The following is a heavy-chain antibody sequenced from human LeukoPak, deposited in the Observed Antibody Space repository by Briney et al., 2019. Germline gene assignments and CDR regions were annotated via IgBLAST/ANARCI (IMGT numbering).Heavy chain of an antibody. CDR2: INPSGGST. J-gene: IGHJ3*02. CDR1: GYTFTSYY. D-gene: IGHD6-19*01. Sequence: ASVTVSCTASGYTFTSYYMHWVRQAPGQGLEWMGIINPSGGSTSYAQKFQGRVTMTRDTSTSTVYMELSNLRSEDTAVYYCARGGHLYIGIAVAGTKGHPNDAFDIWGQGTMVTVSS. V-gene: IGHV1-46*01. CDR3: ARGGHLYIGIAVAGTKGHPNDAFDI.